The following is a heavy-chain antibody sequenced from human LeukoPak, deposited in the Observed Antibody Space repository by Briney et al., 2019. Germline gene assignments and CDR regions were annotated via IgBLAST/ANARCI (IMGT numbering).Heavy chain of an antibody. J-gene: IGHJ6*03. V-gene: IGHV4-59*12. D-gene: IGHD1-26*01. Sequence: SETLSLTCTVSGGSISSYYWSWIRQPPGKGLEWIGYIYYSGSTNYNPSLKSRVTMSVDTSKNQFSLKLSTVTAADTAVYYCARLLPELRAYYYYYYMDVWGKGTTVTISS. CDR3: ARLLPELRAYYYYYYMDV. CDR2: IYYSGST. CDR1: GGSISSYY.